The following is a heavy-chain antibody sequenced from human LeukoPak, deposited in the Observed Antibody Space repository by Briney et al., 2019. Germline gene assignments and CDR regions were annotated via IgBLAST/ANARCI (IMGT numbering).Heavy chain of an antibody. CDR2: IYSGGST. D-gene: IGHD2-2*01. V-gene: IGHV3-66*01. CDR1: GFTVSSNY. CDR3: ARDPLGYCSSTSCYSGFDP. J-gene: IGHJ5*02. Sequence: GGSLRLSCAASGFTVSSNYMSWVRQAPGKGLEWVSVIYSGGSTYYADSVKGRFTISRDNAKNSLYLQMNSLRAEDTAVYYCARDPLGYCSSTSCYSGFDPWGQGTLVTVSS.